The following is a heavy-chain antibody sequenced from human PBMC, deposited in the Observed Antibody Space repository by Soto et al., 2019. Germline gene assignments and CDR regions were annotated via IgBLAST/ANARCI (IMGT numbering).Heavy chain of an antibody. Sequence: QVRLEQSGAAVKKPGSSVRVSCQASGGALTSYPIHWVRQAPGQGLEWMGVIDPIVDTTNLAENFKTRLTLTADTSTKTVYMDLTSLRSDDTAIYFCATYPRPYKWTDIWGLGTQLTVSS. CDR2: IDPIVDTT. D-gene: IGHD1-20*01. J-gene: IGHJ4*02. V-gene: IGHV1-69*06. CDR1: GGALTSYP. CDR3: ATYPRPYKWTDI.